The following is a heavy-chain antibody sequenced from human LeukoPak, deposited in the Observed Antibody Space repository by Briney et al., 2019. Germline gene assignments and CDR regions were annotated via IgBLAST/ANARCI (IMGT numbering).Heavy chain of an antibody. CDR1: GFTFDDYA. Sequence: GGSLRLSCAASGFTFDDYAVHWVRQAPGKGLEWVSLISWDGGSTYYADSVKGRFTISRDNSKNSLYLQMNSLRAEDTALYYCAKDKMATITDYYYYMDVWGKGTTVTVSS. CDR2: ISWDGGST. D-gene: IGHD5-24*01. J-gene: IGHJ6*03. CDR3: AKDKMATITDYYYYMDV. V-gene: IGHV3-43D*03.